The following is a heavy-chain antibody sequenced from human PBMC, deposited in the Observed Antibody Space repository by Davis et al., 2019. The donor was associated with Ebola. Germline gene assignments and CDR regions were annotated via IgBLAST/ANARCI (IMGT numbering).Heavy chain of an antibody. D-gene: IGHD6-13*01. J-gene: IGHJ5*02. CDR3: ARRGTSSWYAGWFDP. CDR1: GYSISSNSF. V-gene: IGHV4-38-2*02. Sequence: MPSETLSLTCTVSGYSISSNSFWGWIRQPPGQGLEWIGSTYHSGSTYYNPSLKSRVTISVDTSKNQFSLKLSSVTAADTAMYYCARRGTSSWYAGWFDPWGQGTLVTVSS. CDR2: TYHSGST.